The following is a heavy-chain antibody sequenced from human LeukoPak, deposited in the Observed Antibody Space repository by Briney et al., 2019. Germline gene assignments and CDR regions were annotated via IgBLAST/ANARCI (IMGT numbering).Heavy chain of an antibody. CDR1: GFTLSVYG. CDR2: VSYDVSDK. D-gene: IGHD3-22*01. CDR3: AKDWNYYDTSVPFYYYYMEV. V-gene: IGHV3-30*18. Sequence: TGGSLRLSSAAPGFTLSVYGMHWVRQAPGKGLEWVAVVSYDVSDKYYSDSVEGRFSISRDNSKNTVYLQMSSLRAEDTAVYFCAKDWNYYDTSVPFYYYYMEVWGKGTTVTVSS. J-gene: IGHJ6*03.